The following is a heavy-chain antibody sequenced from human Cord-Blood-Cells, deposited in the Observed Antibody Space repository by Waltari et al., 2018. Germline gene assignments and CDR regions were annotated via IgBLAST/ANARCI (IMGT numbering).Heavy chain of an antibody. Sequence: QVQLQQWGAGLLKPSETLSLTCAVYGGSFRGYYWSWIRQPPGKGLEWIGEINHSGSTNYNPSLKSRVTISVDTSKNQFSLKLSSVTAADTAVYYCASYSVNGVESGWGQGTLVTVSS. CDR1: GGSFRGYY. J-gene: IGHJ4*02. CDR3: ASYSVNGVESG. V-gene: IGHV4-34*01. CDR2: INHSGST. D-gene: IGHD2-15*01.